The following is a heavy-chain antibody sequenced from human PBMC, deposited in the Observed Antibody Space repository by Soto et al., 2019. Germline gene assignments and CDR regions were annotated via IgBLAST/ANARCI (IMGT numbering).Heavy chain of an antibody. J-gene: IGHJ4*02. CDR1: GFTFSSYA. V-gene: IGHV3-23*01. CDR2: ISGSGGST. Sequence: EVQLLESGGGLVQPGGSLRLSCAASGFTFSSYAMSWVRQAPGKGLEWVSAISGSGGSTYYADSVKGRFTISRDNSKNSLYLKMNSLRAEDTAVYYCAKDLSGSYGNYWGQGTLVTVSS. CDR3: AKDLSGSYGNY. D-gene: IGHD1-26*01.